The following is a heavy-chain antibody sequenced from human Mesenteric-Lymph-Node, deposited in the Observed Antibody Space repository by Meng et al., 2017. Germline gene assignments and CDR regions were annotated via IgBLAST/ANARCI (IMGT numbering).Heavy chain of an antibody. J-gene: IGHJ3*02. Sequence: GESLKISCAASGFTFSSYEMNWVRQAPGKGLEWVSYISSSGSTIYYADSVKGRFTISRDNAKNSLYLQMNSLRAEDTAVYYCARISQWLVGDAFDIWGQGIMVTVSS. CDR3: ARISQWLVGDAFDI. D-gene: IGHD6-19*01. V-gene: IGHV3-48*03. CDR2: ISSSGSTI. CDR1: GFTFSSYE.